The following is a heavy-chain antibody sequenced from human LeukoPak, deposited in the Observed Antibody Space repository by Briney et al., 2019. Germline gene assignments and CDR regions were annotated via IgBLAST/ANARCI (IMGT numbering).Heavy chain of an antibody. CDR1: GGSFSGYY. V-gene: IGHV4-34*01. Sequence: SETLSLTCAVYGGSFSGYYWSWIRQPPGKGLEWIGEINHSGSTNYNPSLKSRVTISVDTSKNQFSLKLSSVTAADTAVYYCARVKVWGVIFGYFNYWGQGTLVTVSS. D-gene: IGHD3-10*01. CDR3: ARVKVWGVIFGYFNY. J-gene: IGHJ4*02. CDR2: INHSGST.